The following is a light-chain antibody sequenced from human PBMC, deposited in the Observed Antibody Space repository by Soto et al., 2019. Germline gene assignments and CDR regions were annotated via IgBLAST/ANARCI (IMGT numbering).Light chain of an antibody. Sequence: EIVMTQSPATLSLSPGERATLSCSASQSVAANYLAWYQQKRGQAPRLLIYGASSRATGIPDRFSGSGSGTDFTLTISRLEPEDFAVYYCHQYGTAPLTFGPGTKVDIK. CDR2: GAS. V-gene: IGKV3-20*01. J-gene: IGKJ3*01. CDR3: HQYGTAPLT. CDR1: QSVAANY.